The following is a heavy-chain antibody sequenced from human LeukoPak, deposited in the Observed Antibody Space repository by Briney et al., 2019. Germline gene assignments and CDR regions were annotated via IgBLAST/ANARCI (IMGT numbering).Heavy chain of an antibody. CDR3: AKDVGIAVAGTGGFDY. CDR1: GFTFSSYA. V-gene: IGHV3-23*01. J-gene: IGHJ4*02. Sequence: GGSLRLSCAASGFTFSSYAMSWVRQAPGKGLEGVSAIRGGCGRTYYADSVKGRFTISRDNSKNALFLQMNSLRAEDTAVYYCAKDVGIAVAGTGGFDYWGQGTLVTVSP. D-gene: IGHD6-19*01. CDR2: IRGGCGRT.